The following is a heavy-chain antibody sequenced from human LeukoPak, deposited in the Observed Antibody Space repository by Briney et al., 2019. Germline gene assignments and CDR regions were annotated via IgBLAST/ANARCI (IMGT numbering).Heavy chain of an antibody. D-gene: IGHD3-3*01. CDR2: ISGSGGST. J-gene: IGHJ6*03. Sequence: GGSLRLSCAASGFTSSSYAMSWVRQAPGKGLEWVSAISGSGGSTYYADSVKGRFTISRDNSKNTLYLQMNSLRAEDTAVYYCAKSPPHDFWSGYPYYYYYYMDVWGKGTTVTVSS. V-gene: IGHV3-23*01. CDR3: AKSPPHDFWSGYPYYYYYYMDV. CDR1: GFTSSSYA.